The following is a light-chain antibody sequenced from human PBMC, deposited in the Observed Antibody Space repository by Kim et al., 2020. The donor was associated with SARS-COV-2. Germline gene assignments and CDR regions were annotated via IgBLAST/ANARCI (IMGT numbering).Light chain of an antibody. CDR2: AAS. J-gene: IGKJ5*01. V-gene: IGKV1-9*01. CDR3: QQFNSYPIA. Sequence: AAGGDSVTVTCRARQGISSYLAWHQQKPGIPPKVLIYAASSLQSGVPSRFSGSGSGTDFTLTISSLQPEDSATYFCQQFNSYPIAFGQGTRLEIK. CDR1: QGISSY.